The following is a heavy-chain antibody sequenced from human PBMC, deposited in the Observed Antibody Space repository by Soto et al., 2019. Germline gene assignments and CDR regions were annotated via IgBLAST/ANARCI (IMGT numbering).Heavy chain of an antibody. V-gene: IGHV3-23*01. CDR1: GFTFSSYA. Sequence: GGSLRLSCAASGFTFSSYAMSWVRQAPGKGLEWVSAISGSGGSTYYADSVKGRFTISRDNSKNTLYLQMNSLRAEDTAVYYCAKDRVRGSYRGGRPFEFDYWGQGTLVTVSS. CDR2: ISGSGGST. D-gene: IGHD3-16*02. CDR3: AKDRVRGSYRGGRPFEFDY. J-gene: IGHJ4*02.